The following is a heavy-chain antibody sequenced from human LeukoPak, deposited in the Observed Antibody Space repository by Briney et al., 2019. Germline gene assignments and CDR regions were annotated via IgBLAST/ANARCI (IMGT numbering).Heavy chain of an antibody. Sequence: SETLSLTCTVSGASFSYYWWSWIRQPPGKGMEWIGYIYYNGDTDYNPSLKSRVTMSIDTSKNQFSLNLNSVTAADTAIYYCARRCSGGACYYAIDFWGQGTLVTVSS. CDR2: IYYNGDT. D-gene: IGHD2-15*01. CDR3: ARRCSGGACYYAIDF. CDR1: GASFSYYW. J-gene: IGHJ4*02. V-gene: IGHV4-59*08.